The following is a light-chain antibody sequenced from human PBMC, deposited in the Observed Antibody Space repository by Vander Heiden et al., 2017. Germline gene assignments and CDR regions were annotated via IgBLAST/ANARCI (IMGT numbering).Light chain of an antibody. J-gene: IGLJ1*01. Sequence: QAGLTQPPSVSKGLRQTATLTCTGNSNNVGNQGAAWLQQHQGHPPNLLSYSNNNRPSGISERFSASRSGNTASLTLTGLQPEDEADYDCSAWDSSLSDNVFGTGTKVTVL. V-gene: IGLV10-54*04. CDR1: SNNVGNQG. CDR3: SAWDSSLSDNV. CDR2: SNN.